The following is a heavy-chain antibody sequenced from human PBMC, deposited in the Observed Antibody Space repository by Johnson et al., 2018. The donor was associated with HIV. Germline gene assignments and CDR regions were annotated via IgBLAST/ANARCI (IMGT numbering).Heavy chain of an antibody. Sequence: LVESGGVLVQPGRSLRLSCAASGFTFDDYAMHWVRQAPGKGLEWVSGISWNSGSIGYADSVKGRFTISRDNAKNSLYLQMNTLRVEDTAFYYCARAPEVRGVDAFDVWGQGTVVIVSS. D-gene: IGHD3-10*01. CDR1: GFTFDDYA. CDR2: ISWNSGSI. V-gene: IGHV3-9*01. CDR3: ARAPEVRGVDAFDV. J-gene: IGHJ3*01.